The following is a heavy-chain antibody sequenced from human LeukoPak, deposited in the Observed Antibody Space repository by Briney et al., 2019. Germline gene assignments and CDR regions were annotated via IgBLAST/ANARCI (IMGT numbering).Heavy chain of an antibody. J-gene: IGHJ4*02. CDR3: AKRGYYYDSSGYYYFDY. V-gene: IGHV3-23*01. D-gene: IGHD3-22*01. CDR2: ISGSGGST. Sequence: PGRSLRLSCAASGFTFSSYAMSWVRQAPGKGLEWVSAISGSGGSTYSADSVKGRFTISRDNSKNTLYLQMNSLRAEDTAVYYCAKRGYYYDSSGYYYFDYWGQGTLVTVSS. CDR1: GFTFSSYA.